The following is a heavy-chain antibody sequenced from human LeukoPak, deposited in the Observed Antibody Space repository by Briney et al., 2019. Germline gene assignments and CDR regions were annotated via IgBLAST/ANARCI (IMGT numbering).Heavy chain of an antibody. V-gene: IGHV3-21*01. D-gene: IGHD3-22*01. J-gene: IGHJ3*02. CDR1: GFTFSSYS. Sequence: PGGSLRLSCAASGFTFSSYSMNWVRQAPGKGLEWVSSISSSSSYIYYADSVKGRFTISRDNAKNSLYLQMNSLRAEDTAVYYCARAVDYYDSSGCRQDAFDIWGQGTMVTVSS. CDR2: ISSSSSYI. CDR3: ARAVDYYDSSGCRQDAFDI.